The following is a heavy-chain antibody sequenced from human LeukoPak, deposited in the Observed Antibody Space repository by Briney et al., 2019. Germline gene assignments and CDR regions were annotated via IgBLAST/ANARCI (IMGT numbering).Heavy chain of an antibody. J-gene: IGHJ5*01. Sequence: GASVKVSCKASGYTFTNYDINWVRQATGQGLEWMGWMNPNSGNTGYAQKFQGRVTMTRNTSISTAYMELSSLRSEDTAVYYCARGLFRSWKWFDSWGQGTLVIVSS. CDR1: GYTFTNYD. V-gene: IGHV1-8*01. CDR2: MNPNSGNT. D-gene: IGHD6-13*01. CDR3: ARGLFRSWKWFDS.